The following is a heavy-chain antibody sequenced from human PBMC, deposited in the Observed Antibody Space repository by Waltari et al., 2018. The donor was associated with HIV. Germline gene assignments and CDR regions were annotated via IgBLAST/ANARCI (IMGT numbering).Heavy chain of an antibody. CDR1: GGSFSGYY. CDR2: INHSGST. V-gene: IGHV4-34*01. J-gene: IGHJ4*02. D-gene: IGHD6-13*01. Sequence: QVQLQQWGAGLLKPSETLSLTCAVYGGSFSGYYWSWIRQPPGKGLEWIGEINHSGSTNYNPSLKSRVTISVDTSKNQFSLKLSSVTAADTAVYYCARGRIAAAGTRLTPLKNWGQGTLVTVSS. CDR3: ARGRIAAAGTRLTPLKN.